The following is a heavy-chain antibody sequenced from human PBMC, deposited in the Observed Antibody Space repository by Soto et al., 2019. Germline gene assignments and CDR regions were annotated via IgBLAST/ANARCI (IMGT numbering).Heavy chain of an antibody. CDR2: IIPIFGTA. CDR1: GGTFSSYA. Sequence: SVKVSCKASGGTFSSYAISWVRQAPGQGLEWMGGIIPIFGTANYAQKFQGRVTITADESTSTAYMELSSLRSEDTAVYYCARDDHGYCSGGSCYYFDYWGQGTLVTVSS. J-gene: IGHJ4*02. V-gene: IGHV1-69*13. D-gene: IGHD2-15*01. CDR3: ARDDHGYCSGGSCYYFDY.